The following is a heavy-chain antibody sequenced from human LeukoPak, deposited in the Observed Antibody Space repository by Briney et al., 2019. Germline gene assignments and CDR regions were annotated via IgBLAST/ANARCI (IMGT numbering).Heavy chain of an antibody. V-gene: IGHV3-7*01. CDR1: GFTFSTYA. CDR3: ARGATYGGGDY. J-gene: IGHJ4*02. Sequence: GGLRLSCAASGFTFSTYAMSWVRQAPGKGLEWVAIISPDGSYKNYVDFVRGRFTISRDNAENSLYLQMNTLRAEDTAVYYCARGATYGGGDYWGQGTQVTVSS. CDR2: ISPDGSYK. D-gene: IGHD4-23*01.